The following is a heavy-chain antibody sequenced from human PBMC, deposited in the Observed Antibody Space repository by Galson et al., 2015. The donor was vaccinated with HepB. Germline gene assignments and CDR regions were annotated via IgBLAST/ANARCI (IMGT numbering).Heavy chain of an antibody. Sequence: QSGAEVKKPGESLKISCKGSGYSFTNYWIGWVRQMPGKGLEWMGIIYPGDSDTRYSPSFQGQVTISADKSISTAYLQWSSLKASDTAMYYCAREAYCGGDCYSGLDYWGQGTLVTVSS. CDR2: IYPGDSDT. V-gene: IGHV5-51*03. J-gene: IGHJ4*02. D-gene: IGHD2-21*02. CDR3: AREAYCGGDCYSGLDY. CDR1: GYSFTNYW.